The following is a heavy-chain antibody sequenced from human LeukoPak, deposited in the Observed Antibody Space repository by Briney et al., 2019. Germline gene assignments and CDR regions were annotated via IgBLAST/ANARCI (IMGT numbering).Heavy chain of an antibody. CDR3: ARDLVVVVPAARYY. J-gene: IGHJ4*02. Sequence: GGSLRLSCAASGFTFSSYSMNWVRQAPGKGLEWVSSISSSSSYIYYADSVKGRFTISRDNAKNSLYLQMNSLRAEDTAVYYFARDLVVVVPAARYYCGQGTLVTVSS. CDR1: GFTFSSYS. D-gene: IGHD2-2*01. CDR2: ISSSSSYI. V-gene: IGHV3-21*01.